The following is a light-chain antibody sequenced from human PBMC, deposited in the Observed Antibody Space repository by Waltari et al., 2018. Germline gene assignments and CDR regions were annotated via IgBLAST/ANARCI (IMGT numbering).Light chain of an antibody. Sequence: QSVLTQPPSVSAAPGQRVTISCSGGHSNIGNNYVSWSRPFPGTAPKLLIYEDSERPSGVPGRFSGAKSGTSATLDITGLQAGDEADYYCGTWDSSLSGAVFGGGTHLTVL. J-gene: IGLJ7*01. CDR2: EDS. CDR1: HSNIGNNY. V-gene: IGLV1-51*02. CDR3: GTWDSSLSGAV.